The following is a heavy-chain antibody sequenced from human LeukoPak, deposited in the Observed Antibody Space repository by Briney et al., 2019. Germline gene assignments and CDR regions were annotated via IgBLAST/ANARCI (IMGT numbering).Heavy chain of an antibody. D-gene: IGHD3-22*01. V-gene: IGHV4-4*02. CDR1: GDSISTDNW. J-gene: IGHJ4*02. CDR2: IHHRGST. CDR3: ARRDYYDSTGYYYL. Sequence: SETLSLTCAVSGDSISTDNWWSWVRQPPGKGLEWIGEIHHRGSTNHNPTLKSRVSISVDKSKNHLSLNVNSPTAADTAVYYCARRDYYDSTGYYYLWGQGTLVTVSS.